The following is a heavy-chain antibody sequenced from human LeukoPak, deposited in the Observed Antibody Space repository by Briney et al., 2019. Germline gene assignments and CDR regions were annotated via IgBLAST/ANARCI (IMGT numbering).Heavy chain of an antibody. D-gene: IGHD4-17*01. CDR3: ARDRVIYGDFLGRYALDI. Sequence: PGGSLRLSCAASGFSFSAYGMNWVRQAPGKGLEWVSSISSSSSYIYYADSVKGRFTISRDNAKNSLYLQMNSLRAEDTAVYYCARDRVIYGDFLGRYALDIWGQGTMVTVSS. V-gene: IGHV3-21*01. CDR1: GFSFSAYG. J-gene: IGHJ3*02. CDR2: ISSSSSYI.